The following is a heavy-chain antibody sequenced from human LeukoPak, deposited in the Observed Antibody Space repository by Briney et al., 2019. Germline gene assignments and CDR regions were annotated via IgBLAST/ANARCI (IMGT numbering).Heavy chain of an antibody. V-gene: IGHV3-23*01. D-gene: IGHD3-22*01. CDR3: AKGGAYYYDSSGYYY. Sequence: GGSLRLSCAASGFTFSSYAMSWVRQAPGKGLEWVSAISGSGRSTYYADSVKGRFTISRDNSKNTMYLQMNSLRAEDTAVYYCAKGGAYYYDSSGYYYWGQGTLVTVSS. J-gene: IGHJ4*02. CDR1: GFTFSSYA. CDR2: ISGSGRST.